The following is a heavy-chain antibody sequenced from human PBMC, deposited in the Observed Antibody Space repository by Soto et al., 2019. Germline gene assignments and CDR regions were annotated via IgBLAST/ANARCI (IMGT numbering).Heavy chain of an antibody. CDR3: AKDRVESGYPEYFQH. CDR2: ISGSGGST. J-gene: IGHJ1*01. CDR1: GFTFSSYA. D-gene: IGHD3-22*01. V-gene: IGHV3-23*01. Sequence: GGSLRLSCAASGFTFSSYAMSWVRQAPGKGLEWVSAISGSGGSTYYADSVKGRFTISRDNSKNTLYLQMNSLRAEDTAVYYCAKDRVESGYPEYFQHWGQGTLVTVSS.